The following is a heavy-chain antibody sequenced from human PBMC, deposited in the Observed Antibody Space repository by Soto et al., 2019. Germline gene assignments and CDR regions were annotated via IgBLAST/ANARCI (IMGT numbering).Heavy chain of an antibody. CDR1: GYTFTSYG. J-gene: IGHJ3*02. D-gene: IGHD7-27*01. CDR2: ISAYNGNT. V-gene: IGHV1-18*01. Sequence: EASVKVSCKASGYTFTSYGISWVRQTPGQGLEWMGWISAYNGNTNYAQKLQGRVTMTTDTSTSTAYMELRSLRSDDTAVYYCARVLSGAGEAFDIWGQGTMVTVSS. CDR3: ARVLSGAGEAFDI.